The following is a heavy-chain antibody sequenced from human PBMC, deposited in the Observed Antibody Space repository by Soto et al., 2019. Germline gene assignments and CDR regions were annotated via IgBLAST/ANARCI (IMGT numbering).Heavy chain of an antibody. D-gene: IGHD1-20*01. Sequence: GGSLRLSCAASGFTFYSYAMSWVRQAPGKGLEWVSTIGSVGGDTYYADSVKGRFTISRDDSKNTLLLQMNSLRAEDTAVYYCVKDRMAYNSVWDPFDIWGQGTMVTVSS. CDR1: GFTFYSYA. V-gene: IGHV3-23*01. J-gene: IGHJ3*02. CDR2: IGSVGGDT. CDR3: VKDRMAYNSVWDPFDI.